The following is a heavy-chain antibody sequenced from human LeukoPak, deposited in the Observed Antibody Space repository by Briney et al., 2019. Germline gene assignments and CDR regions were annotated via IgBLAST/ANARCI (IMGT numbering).Heavy chain of an antibody. CDR3: ARFPGGIAAAY. J-gene: IGHJ4*02. V-gene: IGHV3-48*04. Sequence: GGSLRLSCAASGFTFSSDSMNWVRQAPGKGLEWIAYISNSGDTIYYADSVKGRFTISRDNAKNSLYLQMNSLRAEDTAVYYCARFPGGIAAAYWGQGTLVTVPS. CDR2: ISNSGDTI. D-gene: IGHD6-25*01. CDR1: GFTFSSDS.